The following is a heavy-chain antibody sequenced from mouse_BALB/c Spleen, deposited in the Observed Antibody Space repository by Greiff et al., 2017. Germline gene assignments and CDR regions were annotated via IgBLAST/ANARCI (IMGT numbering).Heavy chain of an antibody. CDR1: GFTFSSFG. Sequence: EVKLMESGGGLVQPGGSRKLSCAASGFTFSSFGMHWVRQAPEKGLEWVAYISSGSSTIYYADTVKGRFTISRDNPKNTLFLQMTSLRSEDTAMYYCARGGYGYFDYWGQGTTLTVSS. CDR2: ISSGSSTI. V-gene: IGHV5-17*02. J-gene: IGHJ2*01. CDR3: ARGGYGYFDY. D-gene: IGHD2-10*02.